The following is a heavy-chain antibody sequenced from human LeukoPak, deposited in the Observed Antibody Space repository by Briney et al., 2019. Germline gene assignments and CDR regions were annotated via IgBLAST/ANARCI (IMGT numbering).Heavy chain of an antibody. V-gene: IGHV4-39*01. Sequence: SETLSLTCTVSGGSISGSSYYWGWIRQPPGKGLEWIGSIYYSGSTYYNPSLKSRVTISVDTSKNQFSLKLTSVTAADTAVYYCARLIADCSSTTCYLYYFDYWGQGTLVTVSS. J-gene: IGHJ4*02. CDR3: ARLIADCSSTTCYLYYFDY. D-gene: IGHD2-2*01. CDR2: IYYSGST. CDR1: GGSISGSSYY.